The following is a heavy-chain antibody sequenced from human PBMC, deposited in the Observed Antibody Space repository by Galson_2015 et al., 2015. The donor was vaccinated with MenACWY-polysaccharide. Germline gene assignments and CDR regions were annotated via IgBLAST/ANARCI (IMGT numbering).Heavy chain of an antibody. CDR2: INTNTGNP. CDR1: GYTFTSYA. V-gene: IGHV7-4-1*02. D-gene: IGHD3-22*01. Sequence: SVKVSCKASGYTFTSYAMNWVRQAPGQGLEWVGGINTNTGNPSEDQGYTGRFVFYLDTSVSTAYLQISSLTAEDTAVYYCARDLYYYDSSGVGCYGMDVWGQGTTVTVSS. CDR3: ARDLYYYDSSGVGCYGMDV. J-gene: IGHJ6*02.